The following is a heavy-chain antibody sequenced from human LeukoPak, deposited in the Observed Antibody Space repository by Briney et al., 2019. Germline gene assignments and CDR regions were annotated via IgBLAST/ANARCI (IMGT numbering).Heavy chain of an antibody. Sequence: PGGSLRLSCAASGFTFSDYYMSWIRQAPGKVLEWVSRITGSGGSTYYADSVKGRFTISRDNSKNTLYLQMNSLRAEDTAVYYCAKVPGSITGTTFDPWGQGTLVTVSS. V-gene: IGHV3-23*01. CDR2: ITGSGGST. D-gene: IGHD1-20*01. J-gene: IGHJ5*02. CDR1: GFTFSDYY. CDR3: AKVPGSITGTTFDP.